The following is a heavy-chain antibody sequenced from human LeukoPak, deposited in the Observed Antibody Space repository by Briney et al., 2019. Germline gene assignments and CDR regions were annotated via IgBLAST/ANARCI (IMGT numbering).Heavy chain of an antibody. CDR2: IYPGDSDT. V-gene: IGHV5-51*01. CDR3: AGPNYYDSSGYYYAPLHY. Sequence: GESLKISCKGSGYSFTSYWIGWVRQMPGKGLEWMWIIYPGDSDTRYSPSFQGQVTISADKSISTAYLQWSSLKASDTAMYYCAGPNYYDSSGYYYAPLHYWGQGTLVTVSS. J-gene: IGHJ4*02. D-gene: IGHD3-22*01. CDR1: GYSFTSYW.